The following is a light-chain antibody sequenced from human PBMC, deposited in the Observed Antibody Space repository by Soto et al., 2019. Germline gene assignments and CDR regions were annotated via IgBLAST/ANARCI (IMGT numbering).Light chain of an antibody. V-gene: IGKV1-13*02. CDR1: QGITSA. Sequence: AIQLTQSPSSLSASLGDRVTITCRSSQGITSAIAWYRQRPGMAPELLIYDVSTLASGVTSRFSGSGSGTDFTLTIGALQPEDFATYYCQQFSTYLRTFGGGTKVDIK. J-gene: IGKJ4*01. CDR2: DVS. CDR3: QQFSTYLRT.